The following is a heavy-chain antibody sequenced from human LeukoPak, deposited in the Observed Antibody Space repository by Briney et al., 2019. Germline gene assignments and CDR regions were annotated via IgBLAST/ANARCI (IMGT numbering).Heavy chain of an antibody. J-gene: IGHJ4*02. D-gene: IGHD3-10*01. Sequence: SQTLSLTCTVSGGSISSGGYYWSWIRQHPGKGLEWIGYIYYSGSTYYNPSLKSRVTISVDTSKNQFSLKLSSVTAADTAVYYCARRGPAGELLLIDFDYWGQGTLVTVSS. CDR3: ARRGPAGELLLIDFDY. CDR2: IYYSGST. CDR1: GGSISSGGYY. V-gene: IGHV4-31*03.